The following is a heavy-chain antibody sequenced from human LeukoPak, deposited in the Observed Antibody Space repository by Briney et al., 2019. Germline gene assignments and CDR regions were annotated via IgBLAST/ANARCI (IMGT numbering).Heavy chain of an antibody. J-gene: IGHJ6*02. Sequence: PGGSLRLSCAASEVTFSDYQMNWIRQAPGKGLEWVSYISSSGTVIYYADSVKGRFTISRENAKNSLYLQMNSLRAEDTAVYYCARGRYYYGSWYMDVWGQGTTVTVSS. CDR3: ARGRYYYGSWYMDV. D-gene: IGHD3-10*01. CDR1: EVTFSDYQ. V-gene: IGHV3-11*01. CDR2: ISSSGTVI.